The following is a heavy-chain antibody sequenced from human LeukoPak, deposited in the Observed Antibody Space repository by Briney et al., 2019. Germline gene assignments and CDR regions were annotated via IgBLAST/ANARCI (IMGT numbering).Heavy chain of an antibody. Sequence: GSLRLSCAASGFTFSSYEMNWVRQAPGKGLEWVSYISSSGSTIYYADSVKGRFTISRDNAKNSLYLQMNSLKTEDTAVYYCTRGPQWVVTAPGAFDIWGQGTMVTVSS. CDR3: TRGPQWVVTAPGAFDI. CDR1: GFTFSSYE. D-gene: IGHD2-21*02. J-gene: IGHJ3*02. V-gene: IGHV3-48*03. CDR2: ISSSGSTI.